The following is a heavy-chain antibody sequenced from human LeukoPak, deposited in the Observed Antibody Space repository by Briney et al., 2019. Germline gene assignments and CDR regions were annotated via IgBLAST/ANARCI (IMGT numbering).Heavy chain of an antibody. D-gene: IGHD3-9*01. CDR2: IYISGST. CDR3: ARHLGMTGTFDY. J-gene: IGHJ4*02. CDR1: GGSFSTYY. V-gene: IGHV4-4*07. Sequence: PSETLSLTCTVTGGSFSTYYWSWIRQPAGKGLECIGRIYISGSTNYNPSLKSRVTISVDTSKNQFSLQLTSVTAADTAVYFCARHLGMTGTFDYWGQGALVTVSS.